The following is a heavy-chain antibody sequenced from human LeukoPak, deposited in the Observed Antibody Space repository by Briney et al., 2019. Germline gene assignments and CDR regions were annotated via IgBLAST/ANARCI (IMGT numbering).Heavy chain of an antibody. V-gene: IGHV3-30*04. CDR2: ISYDGSSK. CDR3: ARARSSYGYGDAFDI. J-gene: IGHJ3*02. Sequence: PGRSLRLSCAASGFTFSTYAMHWVRQAPGKGLEGVAVISYDGSSKYYADSVKGRFTISRDNSKNTLYLQMNSLRAEDTAVYYCARARSSYGYGDAFDIWGQGTMVTVSS. D-gene: IGHD5-18*01. CDR1: GFTFSTYA.